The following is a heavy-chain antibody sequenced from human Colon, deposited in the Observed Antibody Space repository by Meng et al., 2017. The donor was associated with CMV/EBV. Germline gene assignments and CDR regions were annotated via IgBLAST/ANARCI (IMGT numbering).Heavy chain of an antibody. CDR3: AKTAEYSSSSAAFDP. CDR1: EYTFTDYY. D-gene: IGHD6-6*01. V-gene: IGHV1-2*02. CDR2: INPKSGIT. J-gene: IGHJ5*02. Sequence: ASVKVSCKTSEYTFTDYYMHWVRQAPGQGLEWMGWINPKSGITIYGQKFQGRLTLTRDTSISTVYMELSRLRSDDTAVYYCAKTAEYSSSSAAFDPWGQGTLVTVSS.